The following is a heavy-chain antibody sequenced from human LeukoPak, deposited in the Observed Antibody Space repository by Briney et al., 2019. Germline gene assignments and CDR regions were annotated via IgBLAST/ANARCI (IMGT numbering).Heavy chain of an antibody. V-gene: IGHV3-21*01. CDR3: ARGVDTAMVPGVAFDI. J-gene: IGHJ3*02. D-gene: IGHD5-18*01. CDR2: ISSSSSYI. Sequence: GGSLRLSCAASGFTFSSYSMNWVRQAPGKGLEWVSSISSSSSYIYYADSVKGRFTISRDNAKNSLYLQMNSLRAEDTAVYYCARGVDTAMVPGVAFDIWGQGTMVTVSS. CDR1: GFTFSSYS.